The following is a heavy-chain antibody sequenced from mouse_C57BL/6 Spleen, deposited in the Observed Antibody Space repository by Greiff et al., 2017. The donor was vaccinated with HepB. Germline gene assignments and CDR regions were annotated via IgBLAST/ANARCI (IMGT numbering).Heavy chain of an antibody. Sequence: EVQLQQSGPELVKPGASVKIPCKASGYTFTDYNMDWVKQSHGKSLEWIGDINPNNGGTIYNQKFKGKATLTVDKSSSTAYMELRSLTSEDTAVYYCARSSNEGWYFDVWGTGTTVTVSS. CDR1: GYTFTDYN. CDR2: INPNNGGT. D-gene: IGHD2-5*01. V-gene: IGHV1-18*01. CDR3: ARSSNEGWYFDV. J-gene: IGHJ1*03.